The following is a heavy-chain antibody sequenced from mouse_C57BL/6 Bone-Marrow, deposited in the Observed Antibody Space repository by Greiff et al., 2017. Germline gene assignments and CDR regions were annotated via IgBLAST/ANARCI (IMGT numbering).Heavy chain of an antibody. J-gene: IGHJ1*03. CDR1: GYTFTSYW. Sequence: QVQLQQSGAELAKPGASVTLSCKASGYTFTSYWMHWVKQRPGQGLEWIGYINPSSGYTKYNQKFKGKATLTADKASSTAYMQLSSLTYEDSAVYYCAKVVSSHWYFDVWGTGTTVTVTS. D-gene: IGHD1-1*01. CDR2: INPSSGYT. V-gene: IGHV1-7*01. CDR3: AKVVSSHWYFDV.